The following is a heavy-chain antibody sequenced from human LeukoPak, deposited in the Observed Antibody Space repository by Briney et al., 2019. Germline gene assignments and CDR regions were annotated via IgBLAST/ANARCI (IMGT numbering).Heavy chain of an antibody. CDR1: GFTFSSYA. Sequence: GGSLRLSCAASGFTFSSYAMSWVRQAPGKGLEWVSAISGSGGSTYYADSVEGRFTISRDNSKNTLYLQMNSLRAEDTAVYYCAKEMRYYYDSSGYSQFDYWGQGTLVTVSS. D-gene: IGHD3-22*01. V-gene: IGHV3-23*01. CDR3: AKEMRYYYDSSGYSQFDY. CDR2: ISGSGGST. J-gene: IGHJ4*02.